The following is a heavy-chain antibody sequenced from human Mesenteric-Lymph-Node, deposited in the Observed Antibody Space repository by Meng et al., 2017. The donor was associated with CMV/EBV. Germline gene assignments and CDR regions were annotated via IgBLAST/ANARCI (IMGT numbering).Heavy chain of an antibody. J-gene: IGHJ4*02. CDR1: GFTFSSYA. CDR3: ARTLNDYSNSGYFDY. V-gene: IGHV3-23*03. Sequence: GESLQISCAASGFTFSSYAMGWVRQAPGKGLEWVSVIYSGDSGTYYADSVKGRFTISRDNSKNTVYLQVSSLRAEDTAVYYCARTLNDYSNSGYFDYWGQGTLVTVSS. D-gene: IGHD4-11*01. CDR2: IYSGDSGT.